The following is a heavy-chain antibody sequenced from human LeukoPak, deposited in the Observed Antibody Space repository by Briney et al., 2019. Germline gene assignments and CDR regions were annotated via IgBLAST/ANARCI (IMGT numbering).Heavy chain of an antibody. V-gene: IGHV3-21*01. Sequence: PGGSLRLSCAASGFTFSSYSMNWVRQAPGKGLEWVSSISSSSSYIYYADSVKGRFTISRDNAKNSLYLQMNSLRAEDTAVYYCARDVDIVATIFDYWGQGTLVTVSS. CDR1: GFTFSSYS. CDR2: ISSSSSYI. D-gene: IGHD5-12*01. J-gene: IGHJ4*02. CDR3: ARDVDIVATIFDY.